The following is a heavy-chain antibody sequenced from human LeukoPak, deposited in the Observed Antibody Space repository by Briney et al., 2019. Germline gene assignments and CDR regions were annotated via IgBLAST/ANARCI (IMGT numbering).Heavy chain of an antibody. V-gene: IGHV4-39*07. CDR2: IFYSGST. Sequence: PSETLSLTCTVSGGSISTSNYYWGWIRQPPGKGLEWIGNIFYSGSTYYSPSLKSRVTISADTSKNQFSLKLSSMTAADTAVYYCARGPLSKVPTMTVWGQGTLVTVSS. D-gene: IGHD1-1*01. CDR1: GGSISTSNYY. CDR3: ARGPLSKVPTMTV. J-gene: IGHJ4*02.